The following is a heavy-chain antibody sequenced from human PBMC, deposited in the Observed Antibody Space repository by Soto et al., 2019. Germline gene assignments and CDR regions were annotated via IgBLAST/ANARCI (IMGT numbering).Heavy chain of an antibody. CDR1: GGSFSGYY. CDR3: ARRIGYFDY. J-gene: IGHJ4*02. V-gene: IGHV4-34*01. CDR2: INHSGST. Sequence: QVPLQPWGAGLLKPSETLSLTCAVYGGSFSGYYWSWIRQPPGKGLEWIGEINHSGSTNYNPSLKSRVTISVDTSKIQFSLKLSSVTAADTAVYYCARRIGYFDYWGQGTLVTVSS.